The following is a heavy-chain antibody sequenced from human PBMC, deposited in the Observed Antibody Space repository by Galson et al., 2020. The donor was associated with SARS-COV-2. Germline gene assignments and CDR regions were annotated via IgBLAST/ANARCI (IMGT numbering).Heavy chain of an antibody. CDR2: ISRHGDNT. CDR1: GFTFDTYA. CDR3: VQGVYDYVSGYPGF. Sequence: GGSLSLSCSASGFTFDTYAMHWVRQTPGKGLEYVSAISRHGDNTYYSDSVKGRFTISRDNSKNTLNLQMSSLRPEDTAVYYCVQGVYDYVSGYPGFWGQGTQVTVSS. D-gene: IGHD5-12*01. J-gene: IGHJ4*02. V-gene: IGHV3-64D*08.